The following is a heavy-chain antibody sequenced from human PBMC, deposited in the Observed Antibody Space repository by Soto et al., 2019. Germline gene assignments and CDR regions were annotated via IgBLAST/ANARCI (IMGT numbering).Heavy chain of an antibody. J-gene: IGHJ4*02. CDR3: AREPLT. Sequence: SETLSLTCAVSGASITYYYWNWIRQPPGRGLEWIVSFSSTGSTVYNPSLRSRVTISVDTSKNQFSLTLSSVTAADTAVYYCAREPLTWGQGTLVTVSS. CDR1: GASITYYY. CDR2: FSSTGST. V-gene: IGHV4-4*08.